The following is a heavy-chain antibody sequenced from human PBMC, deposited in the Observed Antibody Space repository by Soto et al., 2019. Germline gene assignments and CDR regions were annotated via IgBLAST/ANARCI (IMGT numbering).Heavy chain of an antibody. CDR2: ISGHSGNR. Sequence: QIQLVQSGVEVKKPGASVKVSCKASGYTFTSYGISWVRQAPGQGLEWMGWISGHSGNRNYAQNLQGRVTMTTETSTSTAYMELKSLRSDDTAVYYCAREGGHGAGMHYYGMDVWGQGTTVTVSS. V-gene: IGHV1-18*04. J-gene: IGHJ6*02. CDR3: AREGGHGAGMHYYGMDV. CDR1: GYTFTSYG. D-gene: IGHD1-26*01.